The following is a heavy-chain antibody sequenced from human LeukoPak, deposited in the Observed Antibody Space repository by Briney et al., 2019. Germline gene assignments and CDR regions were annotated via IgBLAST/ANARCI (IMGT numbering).Heavy chain of an antibody. J-gene: IGHJ4*02. D-gene: IGHD3-10*01. CDR2: IYYSGST. Sequence: PSETLSLTCTVSGGSISSGGYYWSWIRQHPGKGLEWIGYIYYSGSTYYNPSLKSRVTISVDTSKNQFSLKLSSVTAADAAVYYCARGSHKLWFGEFFDYWGQGTLVTVSS. CDR3: ARGSHKLWFGEFFDY. CDR1: GGSISSGGYY. V-gene: IGHV4-31*03.